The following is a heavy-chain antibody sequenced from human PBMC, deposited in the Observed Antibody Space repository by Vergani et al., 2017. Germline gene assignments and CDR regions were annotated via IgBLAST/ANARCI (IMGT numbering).Heavy chain of an antibody. Sequence: QVHLVESGGGVVQPGRSLRLSCVVSGFTSSYYGMHWVRQAPGKGLEWVAVISYDGTQKYYADSEKGRFTISRDNSKRTLYLQMNRLRTEDTAVYYCATKSCGTPGCQIGYFREWGQGTLVTVSS. V-gene: IGHV3-30*03. CDR3: ATKSCGTPGCQIGYFRE. CDR1: GFTSSYYG. CDR2: ISYDGTQK. J-gene: IGHJ1*01. D-gene: IGHD1-1*01.